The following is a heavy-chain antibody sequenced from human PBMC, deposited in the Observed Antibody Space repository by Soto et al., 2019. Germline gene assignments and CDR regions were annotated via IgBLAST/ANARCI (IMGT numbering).Heavy chain of an antibody. CDR1: GFTFSSYA. D-gene: IGHD3-3*01. V-gene: IGHV3-23*01. CDR2: ISGSGGST. CDR3: AKDPHEIFGVVMIFDY. Sequence: GGSLRLSCAASGFTFSSYAMSWVRQAPGKGLEWVSAISGSGGSTYYADSVKGRFTISRDNSKNTLYLQMNSLRAEDTAVYYCAKDPHEIFGVVMIFDYSGQGTLVTVSS. J-gene: IGHJ4*02.